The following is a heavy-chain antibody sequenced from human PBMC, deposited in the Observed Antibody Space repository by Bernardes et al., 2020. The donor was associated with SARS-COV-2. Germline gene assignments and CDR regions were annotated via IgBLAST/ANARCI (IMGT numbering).Heavy chain of an antibody. CDR1: AFTFSSYA. CDR3: AKDQWQVVRNVDY. D-gene: IGHD6-19*01. Sequence: GGFLRLSCAASAFTFSSYAMSWVRQAPGKGLEWVSGIARTGGSTSYADSVKGRFTVSRDDSKNTMYLQMNSLRAEDTAVYYCAKDQWQVVRNVDYWGQGTLVTVSS. J-gene: IGHJ4*02. V-gene: IGHV3-23*01. CDR2: IARTGGST.